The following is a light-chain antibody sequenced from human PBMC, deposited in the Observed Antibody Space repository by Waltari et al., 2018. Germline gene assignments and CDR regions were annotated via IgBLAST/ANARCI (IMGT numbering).Light chain of an antibody. Sequence: SLGASVKLTCTLSSGHSTHVIAWLQKRPEKGPRFVMKVNSDGSHSKGDEIPARFSGSSSGAERYLTISSLQSEDEADYYCQTGGHGTWVFGGGTKLTVL. CDR3: QTGGHGTWV. CDR1: SGHSTHV. V-gene: IGLV4-69*01. J-gene: IGLJ3*02. CDR2: VNSDGSH.